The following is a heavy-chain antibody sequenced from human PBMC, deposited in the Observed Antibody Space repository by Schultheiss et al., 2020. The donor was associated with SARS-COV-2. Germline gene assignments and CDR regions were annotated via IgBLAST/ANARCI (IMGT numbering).Heavy chain of an antibody. J-gene: IGHJ6*02. D-gene: IGHD3-22*01. CDR2: IGTAGDT. CDR1: GFTFDDYA. CDR3: ARDLANRSGYYDGMDV. Sequence: GESLKISCAASGFTFDDYAMHWVRQAPGKGLEWVSGIGTAGDTYYPGSVKGRFTISRDNSKNTLYLQMNSLRAEDTAVYYCARDLANRSGYYDGMDVWGQGTTVTVSS. V-gene: IGHV3-13*01.